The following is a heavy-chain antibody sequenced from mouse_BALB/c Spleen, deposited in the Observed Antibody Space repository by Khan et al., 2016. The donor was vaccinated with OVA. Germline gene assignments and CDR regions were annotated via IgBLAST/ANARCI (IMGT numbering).Heavy chain of an antibody. CDR1: GYTFTNYG. V-gene: IGHV9-1*02. Sequence: QIQLVQSGPELKKPGETVKISCKASGYTFTNYGMNWVKQAPGKGLKWMGWINTYTGEPTYTDDFKGRFAFSLETSASTAYLQINNLKNEDMATYFCARGASYWYFDGWGAGTTVTVSS. CDR3: ARGASYWYFDG. CDR2: INTYTGEP. J-gene: IGHJ1*01.